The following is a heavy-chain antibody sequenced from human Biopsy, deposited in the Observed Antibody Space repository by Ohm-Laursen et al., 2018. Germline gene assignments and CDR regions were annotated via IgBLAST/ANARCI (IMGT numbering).Heavy chain of an antibody. J-gene: IGHJ6*02. D-gene: IGHD2/OR15-2a*01. CDR1: GESFNGYY. CDR3: ARATNSTGWPYYYFYGMDV. CDR2: INHSGRT. V-gene: IGHV4-34*01. Sequence: SDTLSLTCAVYGESFNGYYWSWIRQTPGKGLEWIGEINHSGRTNYNPSLKSRVAISVDTSKNQFSLKVRSVTAADTAVYYCARATNSTGWPYYYFYGMDVWGQGTTVTASS.